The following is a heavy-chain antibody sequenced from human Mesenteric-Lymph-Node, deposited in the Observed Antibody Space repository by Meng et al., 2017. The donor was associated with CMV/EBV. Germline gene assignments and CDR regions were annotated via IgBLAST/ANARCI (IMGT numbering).Heavy chain of an antibody. CDR1: GYTFTGYY. V-gene: IGHV1-2*02. Sequence: ASVKVSCKASGYTFTGYYMHWVRQAPGQGLEWMGWINPNSGGTNYAQKFQGRATMTRDTSISTAYMELSRLRSDDTAVYYCASVGVGATLPFDYWGQGTLVTVSS. D-gene: IGHD1-26*01. J-gene: IGHJ4*02. CDR2: INPNSGGT. CDR3: ASVGVGATLPFDY.